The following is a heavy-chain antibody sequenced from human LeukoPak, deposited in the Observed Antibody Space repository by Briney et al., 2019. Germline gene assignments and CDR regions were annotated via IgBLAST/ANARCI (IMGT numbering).Heavy chain of an antibody. CDR1: GDSISSSNCY. Sequence: SETLSLTCTVSGDSISSSNCYWGWIRQPLGKGLEWIGSIYYRGNTYYNPSLKSRLTISVDTSKNQFSLNLSSVTAADTALYYCARHLMASGAFDIWGQGTMLSVSS. D-gene: IGHD3-10*01. V-gene: IGHV4-39*01. CDR2: IYYRGNT. J-gene: IGHJ3*02. CDR3: ARHLMASGAFDI.